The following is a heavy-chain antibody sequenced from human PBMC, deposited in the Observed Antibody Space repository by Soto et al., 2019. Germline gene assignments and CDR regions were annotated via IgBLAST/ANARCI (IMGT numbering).Heavy chain of an antibody. J-gene: IGHJ3*02. Sequence: AETLSLTCTVSGDSISSSNSHWGWTRQPPGKGLEYIGSVYYGGAIFYSGNIYYNPSLKSRVTISVDTSKNQFSLRLSSVTAADTGVYYCVRYDRINMKPYSPEGFHIWGQGTMVTVSS. V-gene: IGHV4-39*01. CDR1: GDSISSSNSH. CDR3: VRYDRINMKPYSPEGFHI. CDR2: VYYGGAIFYSGNI. D-gene: IGHD3-3*02.